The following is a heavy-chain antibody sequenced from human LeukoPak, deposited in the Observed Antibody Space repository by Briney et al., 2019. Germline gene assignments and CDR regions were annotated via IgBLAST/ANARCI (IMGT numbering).Heavy chain of an antibody. CDR3: ARDRSAEIVATKDDAFDI. CDR2: IYSGGST. V-gene: IGHV3-66*02. CDR1: GFTVSSNY. Sequence: PGGSLRLSCAASGFTVSSNYMGWVRQAPGKGLEWVSVIYSGGSTYYADSVKGRFTISRDNSKNTLYLQMNSLRAEDTAVYYCARDRSAEIVATKDDAFDIWGQGTMVTVSS. J-gene: IGHJ3*02. D-gene: IGHD5-12*01.